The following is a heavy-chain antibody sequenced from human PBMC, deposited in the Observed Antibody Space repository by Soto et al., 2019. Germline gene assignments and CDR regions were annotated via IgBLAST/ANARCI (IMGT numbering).Heavy chain of an antibody. CDR1: GFTLQNYS. J-gene: IGHJ5*02. Sequence: XESLRLSCTASGFTLQNYSMAWVRQAPGKGLEWVSTLIGGHYGTAYSYSVKGRFTVSRDNSKNCLYLQMNSLGVEDTAMYFCAKGKSTGDIDWFDPWGQGSLVTVSS. CDR2: LIGGHYGT. CDR3: AKGKSTGDIDWFDP. D-gene: IGHD3-10*01. V-gene: IGHV3-23*01.